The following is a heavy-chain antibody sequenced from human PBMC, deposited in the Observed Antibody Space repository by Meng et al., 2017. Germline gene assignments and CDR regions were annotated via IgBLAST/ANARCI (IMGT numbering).Heavy chain of an antibody. D-gene: IGHD3-22*01. CDR1: GGSFSGYY. J-gene: IGHJ4*02. V-gene: IGHV4-34*01. CDR2: INHSGST. Sequence: QVQLQQWGAGMLKPSETLSLTCAVYGGSFSGYYWSGIRQPPGKGLEWIGEINHSGSTYYNPSLKSRVTISVDRSKNQFSLKLSSVTAADTAVYYCARDGGSYDSSGYYYWGQGTLVTVSS. CDR3: ARDGGSYDSSGYYY.